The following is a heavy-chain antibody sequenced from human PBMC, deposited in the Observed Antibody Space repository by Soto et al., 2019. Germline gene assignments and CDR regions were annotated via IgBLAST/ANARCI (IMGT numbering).Heavy chain of an antibody. CDR3: AREGYCSGGSCPQLWFDP. J-gene: IGHJ5*02. CDR2: IYYSGST. D-gene: IGHD2-15*01. V-gene: IGHV4-31*03. Sequence: NPSETLSLTCTVSGGSISSGGYYWSWIRQHPGKGLEWIGYIYYSGSTYYNPSLKSRVTISVDTSKNQFSLKLSSVTAADTAVYYCAREGYCSGGSCPQLWFDPWGQGTLVTVSS. CDR1: GGSISSGGYY.